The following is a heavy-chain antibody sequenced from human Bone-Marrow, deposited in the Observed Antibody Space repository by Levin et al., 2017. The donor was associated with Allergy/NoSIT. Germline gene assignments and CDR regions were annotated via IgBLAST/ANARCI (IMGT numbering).Heavy chain of an antibody. J-gene: IGHJ5*01. CDR1: GFTFSNYG. D-gene: IGHD3-22*01. V-gene: IGHV3-33*01. CDR2: LWNDGSKT. Sequence: LSLTCVASGFTFSNYGVNWVRQAPGKGLEWVALLWNDGSKTCYPDSVKGRFTISRDNSKNTLYLQMNSLRAEDTAMYYCVRDADTSGHFSWFDSWGQGTLVTVSS. CDR3: VRDADTSGHFSWFDS.